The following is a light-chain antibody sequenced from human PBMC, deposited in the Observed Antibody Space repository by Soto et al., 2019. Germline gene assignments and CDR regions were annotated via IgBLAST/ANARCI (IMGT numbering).Light chain of an antibody. CDR2: GAF. CDR1: QSVSSNY. J-gene: IGKJ1*01. V-gene: IGKV3-20*01. Sequence: EIVLTQSPGTLSLSPGERATFSCRASQSVSSNYLAWYQQKPGQAPRLRIYGAFKRATGIPDRFSGSGSGTDFTLIISRMEPEDFAVYCCQQYGSSPRTFGQGTKVEIK. CDR3: QQYGSSPRT.